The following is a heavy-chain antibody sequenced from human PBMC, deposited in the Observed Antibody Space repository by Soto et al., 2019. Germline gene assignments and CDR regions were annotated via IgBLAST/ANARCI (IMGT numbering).Heavy chain of an antibody. J-gene: IGHJ4*02. V-gene: IGHV3-23*01. CDR2: ISGSGGST. D-gene: IGHD3-22*01. CDR1: GFTFSSYA. CDR3: AKFPQWGYYDSSGYYYFDY. Sequence: GGSLRLSCAASGFTFSSYAMSWVRQAPGKGLEWVSAISGSGGSTYYADSVKGRFTISRDNSKNTLYLQMNSLRAEDTAVYYCAKFPQWGYYDSSGYYYFDYWGQGTLVTVSS.